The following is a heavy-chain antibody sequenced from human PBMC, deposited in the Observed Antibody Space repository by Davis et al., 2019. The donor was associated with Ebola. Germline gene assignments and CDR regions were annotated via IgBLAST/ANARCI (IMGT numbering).Heavy chain of an antibody. CDR1: GFNFNYYG. CDR2: IPYDGSNK. J-gene: IGHJ4*02. D-gene: IGHD1-26*01. Sequence: PGGSLRLSCAASGFNFNYYGMHCIPYDGSNKYYADSVKGRFTISRDNSKNTLSLQMNSLRPEDTAVYYCAKRISGNYGFGDSWGQGTLVTVSS. V-gene: IGHV3-30*18. CDR3: AKRISGNYGFGDS.